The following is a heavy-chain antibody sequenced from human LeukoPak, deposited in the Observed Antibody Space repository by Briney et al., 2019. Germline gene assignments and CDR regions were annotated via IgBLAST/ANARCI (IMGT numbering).Heavy chain of an antibody. D-gene: IGHD3-3*01. V-gene: IGHV1-69*02. CDR3: ASNFVEWISPESDVY. CDR2: SIPILGIA. J-gene: IGHJ4*02. CDR1: GGACSSYT. Sequence: GASVKVSCKASGGACSSYTISWERQAPGQGLEWMGRSIPILGIANYAHKFQGRVTITADKSTSTAYMELSSLRSEDQAVYYCASNFVEWISPESDVYWGEGTMVTVSS.